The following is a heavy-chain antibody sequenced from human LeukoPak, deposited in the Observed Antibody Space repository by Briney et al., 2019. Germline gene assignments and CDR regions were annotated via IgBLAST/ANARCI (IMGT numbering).Heavy chain of an antibody. CDR1: DDSINNDRYF. D-gene: IGHD2-21*01. V-gene: IGHV4-39*01. CDR3: TRAHIPYYMDV. J-gene: IGHJ6*03. CDR2: IYYSGST. Sequence: SETLSLTCSISDDSINNDRYFWAWIRQPPGKGLEGIASIYYSGSTYYNPSLKSRVTISVDTSKNQFSLKLSSVTAADTAVYYCTRAHIPYYMDVWGKGTTVTISS.